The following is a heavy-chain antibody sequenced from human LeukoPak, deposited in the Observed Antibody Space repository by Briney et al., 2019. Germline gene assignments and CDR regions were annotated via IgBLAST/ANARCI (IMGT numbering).Heavy chain of an antibody. V-gene: IGHV3-30*02. D-gene: IGHD2-2*01. CDR1: GFTFSGYG. CDR3: AKGGAMSDAFDI. CDR2: IRYDGSNK. Sequence: PGGSLRLSCAASGFTFSGYGMHWVRQAPGKGLEWVAFIRYDGSNKYYADSVKGRFTISRDNSKNTLYLQMNSLRAEDTAVYYCAKGGAMSDAFDIWGQGTMVTVSS. J-gene: IGHJ3*02.